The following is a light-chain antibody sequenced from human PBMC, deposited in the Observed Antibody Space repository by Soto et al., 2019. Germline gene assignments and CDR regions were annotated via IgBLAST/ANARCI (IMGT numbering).Light chain of an antibody. CDR3: GTWDSNLSAGV. Sequence: QSVLTQPPSVSAASGQKVTISCSGRTSNIGNNYVYWYQQLPGTAPKLLIYENNKRASGIPDRFSGSKSGTSATLGITGLQTGDEADYYCGTWDSNLSAGVFGGGTKLTVL. CDR2: ENN. V-gene: IGLV1-51*01. J-gene: IGLJ3*02. CDR1: TSNIGNNY.